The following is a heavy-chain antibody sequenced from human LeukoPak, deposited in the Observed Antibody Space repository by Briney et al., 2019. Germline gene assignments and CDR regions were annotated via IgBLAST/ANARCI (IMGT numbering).Heavy chain of an antibody. D-gene: IGHD2-2*01. CDR1: GCSFTSYW. V-gene: IGHV5-51*01. CDR2: IYPGDSDT. Sequence: GESLKISCKGSGCSFTSYWIGWVRQMPGKGLEWMGIIYPGDSDTRYSPSFQGQVTISADKSISTAYLQWSSLKASDTAMYYCARRRSSISWGFDPWGQGTLVAVSS. J-gene: IGHJ5*02. CDR3: ARRRSSISWGFDP.